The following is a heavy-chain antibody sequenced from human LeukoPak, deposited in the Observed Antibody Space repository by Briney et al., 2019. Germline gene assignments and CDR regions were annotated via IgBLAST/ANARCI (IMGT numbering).Heavy chain of an antibody. CDR3: TTFDYAAFLI. D-gene: IGHD4/OR15-4a*01. CDR2: IKSKTDGGTR. V-gene: IGHV3-15*01. CDR1: GFTSSNAW. J-gene: IGHJ3*02. Sequence: PGGSLRLSCALPGFTSSNAWMSWVRQAPGKGLEWVGRIKSKTDGGTRDYAAPVKGRFTISRDDSKNTLYLQMNSLKTEDTAVYYCTTFDYAAFLIWGQGTMVTVSS.